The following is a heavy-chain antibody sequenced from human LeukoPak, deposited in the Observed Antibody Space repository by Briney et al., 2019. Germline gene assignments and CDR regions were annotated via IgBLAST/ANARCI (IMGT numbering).Heavy chain of an antibody. J-gene: IGHJ6*04. CDR2: IYPGDSDT. CDR3: ARSAYRTITSPMDV. Sequence: GESLKISCKGSGYSFTSYWIGWVRQMSGKGLEWMGIIYPGDSDTRYSPSFQGQVTISADKSINTAYLQWSSLKASDTAMYYCARSAYRTITSPMDVWGTGTTVSVSS. D-gene: IGHD4-11*01. V-gene: IGHV5-51*01. CDR1: GYSFTSYW.